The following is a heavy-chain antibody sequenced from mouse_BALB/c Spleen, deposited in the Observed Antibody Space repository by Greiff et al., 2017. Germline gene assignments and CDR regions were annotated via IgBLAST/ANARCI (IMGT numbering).Heavy chain of an antibody. CDR3: ARYDYDVIAY. CDR2: IRNKANGYTT. J-gene: IGHJ3*01. D-gene: IGHD2-4*01. V-gene: IGHV7-3*02. CDR1: GFTFTDYY. Sequence: EVKLVESGGGLVQPGGSLRLSCATSGFTFTDYYMSWVRQPPGKALEWLGFIRNKANGYTTEYSASVKGRFTISRDNSQSILYRQMNTLRAEDSATYYCARYDYDVIAYWGQGTLVTVSA.